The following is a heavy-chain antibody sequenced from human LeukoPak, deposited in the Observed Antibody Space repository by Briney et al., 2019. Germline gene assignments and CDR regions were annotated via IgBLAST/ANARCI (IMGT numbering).Heavy chain of an antibody. J-gene: IGHJ4*02. CDR3: AKDGSVAAAGTDY. V-gene: IGHV3-30*18. Sequence: HPGGSLRLSCAASGFTFSSYGMHWVRQAPGKGLERVAVISYDGSNKYYADSVKGRFTISRDNSKNTLYLQMNSLRAEDTAVYYCAKDGSVAAAGTDYWGQGTLVTVSS. CDR2: ISYDGSNK. D-gene: IGHD6-13*01. CDR1: GFTFSSYG.